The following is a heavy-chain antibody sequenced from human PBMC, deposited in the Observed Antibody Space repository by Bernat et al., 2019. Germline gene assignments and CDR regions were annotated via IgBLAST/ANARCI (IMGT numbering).Heavy chain of an antibody. CDR1: GFTLSTSW. CDR3: ARDPNYAALDI. D-gene: IGHD5-24*01. Sequence: EVHLVESGGGLGQPGGSLRLSCAASGFTLSTSWMAWVRQAPGKGLEWVATINLDGTQIYYVNSVRGRFTMSRDTAKNSLYLQMSSLRAEDTAVYYCARDPNYAALDIWGQGTMVTVSS. J-gene: IGHJ3*02. V-gene: IGHV3-7*03. CDR2: INLDGTQI.